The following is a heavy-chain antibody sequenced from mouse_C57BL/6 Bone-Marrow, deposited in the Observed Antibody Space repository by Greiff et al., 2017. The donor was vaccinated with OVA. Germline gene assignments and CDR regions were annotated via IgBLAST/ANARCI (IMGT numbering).Heavy chain of an antibody. CDR2: ILPGSGST. D-gene: IGHD1-1*01. J-gene: IGHJ3*01. CDR1: GYTFTGYW. V-gene: IGHV1-9*01. Sequence: QVQLKQSGAELMKPGASVKLSCKATGYTFTGYWIEWVKQRPGHGLEWIGEILPGSGSTNYNEKFKGKATFTADTSSNTAYMQLSSLTTEDSAIYYCAIPPRYYYGSSYGFAYWGQGTLVTVSA. CDR3: AIPPRYYYGSSYGFAY.